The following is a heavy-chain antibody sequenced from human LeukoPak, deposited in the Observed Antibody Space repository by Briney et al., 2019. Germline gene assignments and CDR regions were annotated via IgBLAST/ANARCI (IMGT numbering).Heavy chain of an antibody. CDR2: ISYDGSNK. D-gene: IGHD6-6*01. CDR1: GFTFSSYA. Sequence: GGSLRLSCAASGFTFSSYAMHRVRQAPGKGLEWVAVISYDGSNKYYADSVKGRFTISRDNSKNTLYLQMNSLRAEDTALYYCAKVGSLSSFDYWGQGTLVTVSS. V-gene: IGHV3-30-3*01. CDR3: AKVGSLSSFDY. J-gene: IGHJ4*02.